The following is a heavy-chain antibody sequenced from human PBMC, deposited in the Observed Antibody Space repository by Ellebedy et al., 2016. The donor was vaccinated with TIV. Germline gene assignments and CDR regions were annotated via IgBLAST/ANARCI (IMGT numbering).Heavy chain of an antibody. J-gene: IGHJ3*02. Sequence: MPSETLSLTCTVSGGSTNTYYWTWIRQHPGTGLEYIGFVHYTGITNYNPSLRSRVTLSVDSFKNQFSLKLDSVTAADTAVYYCARDSKKGWAFDIWGQGTMVTVSS. V-gene: IGHV4-59*12. CDR1: GGSTNTYY. CDR3: ARDSKKGWAFDI. CDR2: VHYTGIT.